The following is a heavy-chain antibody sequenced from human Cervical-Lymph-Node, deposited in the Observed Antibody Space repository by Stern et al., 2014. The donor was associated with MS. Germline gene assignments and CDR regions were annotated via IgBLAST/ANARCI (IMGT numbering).Heavy chain of an antibody. V-gene: IGHV4-30-4*01. CDR2: IYYSGNT. D-gene: IGHD5-12*01. CDR1: NGSMSRGDYY. J-gene: IGHJ3*02. Sequence: QVQLQESGPGLVKPSQTLSLTCTVSNGSMSRGDYYWSWIRQPPGKGLEWVGYIYYSGNTYFNPSLKSRASISIDTSKSQFSLKMRSMTAADTAVYYCATYRWLGEVQDALDIWGQGTMVTVSS. CDR3: ATYRWLGEVQDALDI.